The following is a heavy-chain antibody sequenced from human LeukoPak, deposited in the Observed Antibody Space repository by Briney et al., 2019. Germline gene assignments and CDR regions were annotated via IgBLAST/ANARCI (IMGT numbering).Heavy chain of an antibody. Sequence: SETLSLTCTVSGGSISSASYYWGWIRQPPGKGLQWIGSIHYSGSTYYNPSLESRVTISVDTSKNQFSLKLRSVTAADTAMYYCARSFSGGWWELDYWGQGTLVTVSS. CDR3: ARSFSGGWWELDY. D-gene: IGHD6-19*01. V-gene: IGHV4-39*01. J-gene: IGHJ4*02. CDR1: GGSISSASYY. CDR2: IHYSGST.